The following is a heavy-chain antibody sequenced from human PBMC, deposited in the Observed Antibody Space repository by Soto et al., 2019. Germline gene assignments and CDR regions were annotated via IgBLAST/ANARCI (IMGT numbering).Heavy chain of an antibody. D-gene: IGHD6-13*01. CDR3: AKPYSSSWSFDY. J-gene: IGHJ4*02. Sequence: GGSLRLSCAASGFTFISYGIHFFRQAPGKGLEWVAVISYDGSNKYYADSVKGRFTISRDNSKNTLYLQMNSLRAEDTAVYYCAKPYSSSWSFDYWGQGTLVTVSS. V-gene: IGHV3-30*18. CDR2: ISYDGSNK. CDR1: GFTFISYG.